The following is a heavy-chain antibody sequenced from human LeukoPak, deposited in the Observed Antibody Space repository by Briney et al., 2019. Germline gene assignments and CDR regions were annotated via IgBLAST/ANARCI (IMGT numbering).Heavy chain of an antibody. CDR2: IIEGGDVK. Sequence: GGSLRLSCAASGFTFSAYWMTWVRQAPGKGLAWVANIIEGGDVKYYVDSVKGRFTISRDNTKNSVYLEMKSLRADDTAVYYCARVGKNGWDFDHWGQGTLVTVSS. CDR1: GFTFSAYW. D-gene: IGHD6-19*01. V-gene: IGHV3-7*01. J-gene: IGHJ4*02. CDR3: ARVGKNGWDFDH.